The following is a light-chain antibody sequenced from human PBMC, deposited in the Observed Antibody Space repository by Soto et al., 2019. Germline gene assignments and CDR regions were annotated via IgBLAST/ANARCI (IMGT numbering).Light chain of an antibody. Sequence: EIVLTQSPGTLSLSPGERATLSCRASQSVSSSYLAWYQQKPGQAPRLLIYGASSRATGIPDSFRGSGSGTDFTLTIRSLEPEDFAVYYCQQYGSSPRSFGRGTKLEIK. CDR2: GAS. CDR1: QSVSSSY. CDR3: QQYGSSPRS. J-gene: IGKJ2*01. V-gene: IGKV3-20*01.